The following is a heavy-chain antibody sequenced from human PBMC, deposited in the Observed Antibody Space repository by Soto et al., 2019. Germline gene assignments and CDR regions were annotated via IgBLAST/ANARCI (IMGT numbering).Heavy chain of an antibody. J-gene: IGHJ4*02. V-gene: IGHV3-23*05. D-gene: IGHD2-8*01. Sequence: DVQMLESGGGLVQPGGSLRLSCAVSGLTFDTYAMSWVRQAPGKALEWVSTIDRISSRTHYADYVKGRFTISRDNSNNTLYLQTNSLRVEDTAVYYCAKGALGYCHQGICYQHSGYWGQGTMVTVCS. CDR2: IDRISSRT. CDR1: GLTFDTYA. CDR3: AKGALGYCHQGICYQHSGY.